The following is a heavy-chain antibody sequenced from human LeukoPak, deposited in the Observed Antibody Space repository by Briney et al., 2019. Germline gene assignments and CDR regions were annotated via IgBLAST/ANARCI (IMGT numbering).Heavy chain of an antibody. CDR2: ISGSGDST. D-gene: IGHD6-19*01. J-gene: IGHJ4*02. CDR3: ARRSGIAVAGAFDY. CDR1: GFTFSNYA. V-gene: IGHV3-23*01. Sequence: GGSLRLSCAASGFTFSNYAMRWVRQAPGKGLEWVSGISGSGDSTYYADSVKGRFTISRDNSKNTLYLQMSSLRAEDTAVYYCARRSGIAVAGAFDYWGQGTLVTVSS.